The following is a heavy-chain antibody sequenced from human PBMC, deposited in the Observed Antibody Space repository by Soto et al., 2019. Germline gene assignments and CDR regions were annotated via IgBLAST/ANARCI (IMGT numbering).Heavy chain of an antibody. D-gene: IGHD6-19*01. CDR3: SRRTSGWYFDY. J-gene: IGHJ4*02. CDR2: ISGSGDST. V-gene: IGHV3-23*01. CDR1: GFTFSSYA. Sequence: EVQLLESGGGLVQPGGSLRLSCAASGFTFSSYAMSWVRQAPGKGLEWVSVISGSGDSTYYADSVKGRFTLSRENSKNTLYLQMNSLRAEDTAVYYCSRRTSGWYFDYWGQGTLVTVSS.